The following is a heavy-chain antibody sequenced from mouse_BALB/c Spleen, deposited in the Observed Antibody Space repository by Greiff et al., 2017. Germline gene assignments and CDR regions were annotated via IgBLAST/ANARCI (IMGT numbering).Heavy chain of an antibody. CDR1: GYSFTDYI. CDR3: ARGGAY. CDR2: INPYYGST. V-gene: IGHV1-39*01. Sequence: VQLKQSGPELVKPGASVKISCKASGYSFTDYIMLWVKQSHGKSLEWIGNINPYYGSTSYNLKFKGKATLTVDKSSSTAYMQLNSLTSEDSAVYYCARGGAYWGQGTLVTVSA. J-gene: IGHJ3*01.